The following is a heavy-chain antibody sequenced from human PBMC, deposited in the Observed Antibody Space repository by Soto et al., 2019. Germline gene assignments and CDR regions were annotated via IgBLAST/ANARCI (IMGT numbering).Heavy chain of an antibody. CDR1: GGSISNANYY. CDR2: INHSGST. CDR3: ARGPRLRFFEWLLSGFDY. J-gene: IGHJ4*02. Sequence: PSETLSLTCTVSGGSISNANYYWSWIRQPPGKGLEWIGEINHSGSTNYNPSLKSRVTISVDTSKNQFSLKLSSVTAADTAVYYCARGPRLRFFEWLLSGFDYWGQGTLVTVSS. V-gene: IGHV4-39*07. D-gene: IGHD3-3*01.